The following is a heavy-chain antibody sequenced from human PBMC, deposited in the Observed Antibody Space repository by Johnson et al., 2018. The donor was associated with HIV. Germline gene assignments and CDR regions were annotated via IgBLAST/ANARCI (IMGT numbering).Heavy chain of an antibody. CDR2: ISYDGTNK. CDR1: GFTFSSYG. D-gene: IGHD3-10*01. V-gene: IGHV3-30*19. Sequence: QVQLVESGGGVVQPGRSLRLSCAASGFTFSSYGMHWVRQAPGKGLEWVAVISYDGTNKYYADSVKGRFTISRDNSKNTLYLQMNSLRAEDTAVYYCARDPFGALDGDAFDIWGQGTMVTVSS. J-gene: IGHJ3*02. CDR3: ARDPFGALDGDAFDI.